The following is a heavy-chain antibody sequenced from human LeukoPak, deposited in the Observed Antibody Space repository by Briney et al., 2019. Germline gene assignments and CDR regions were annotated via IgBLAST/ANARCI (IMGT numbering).Heavy chain of an antibody. V-gene: IGHV3-66*01. CDR1: GFTFSNYW. CDR2: IYSGGST. Sequence: GGSLRLSCEASGFTFSNYWMSWVRQAPGKGLEWVSVIYSGGSTYYADSVKGRFTISRDNSKNTLYLQMNSLRAEDTAVYYCASPKPQGMAYDDAFDIWGQGTMVTVSS. CDR3: ASPKPQGMAYDDAFDI. J-gene: IGHJ3*02. D-gene: IGHD3-22*01.